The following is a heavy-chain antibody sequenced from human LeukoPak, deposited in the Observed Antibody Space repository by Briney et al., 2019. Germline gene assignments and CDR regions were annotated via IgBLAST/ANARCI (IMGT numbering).Heavy chain of an antibody. CDR3: ASSSLLYDSSGYLLGDY. Sequence: SVKVSCKASGGTFSSYAISWVRQAPRQGLEWMGRIIPILGIANYAQKFQGRVTITADKSTSTAYMELSSLRSEDTAVYYCASSSLLYDSSGYLLGDYWGQGTLVTVSS. D-gene: IGHD3-22*01. V-gene: IGHV1-69*04. CDR1: GGTFSSYA. J-gene: IGHJ4*02. CDR2: IIPILGIA.